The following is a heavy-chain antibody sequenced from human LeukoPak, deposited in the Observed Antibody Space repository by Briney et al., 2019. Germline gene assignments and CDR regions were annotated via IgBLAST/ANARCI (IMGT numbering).Heavy chain of an antibody. J-gene: IGHJ3*01. CDR1: RFTFSSYW. D-gene: IGHD1-26*01. CDR2: INTDGSTT. Sequence: PGGSLRLSCAASRFTFSSYWMHWVRQAPAKGLVWVSRINTDGSTTTYADSVKGRFTISRDNAKNTLYLQMNSLRAEDTAVYYCARTIGSKNAFDLWGQGTMVTVSS. CDR3: ARTIGSKNAFDL. V-gene: IGHV3-74*01.